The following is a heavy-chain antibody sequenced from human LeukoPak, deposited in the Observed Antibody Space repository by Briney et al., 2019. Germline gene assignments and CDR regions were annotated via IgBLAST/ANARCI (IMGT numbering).Heavy chain of an antibody. CDR3: AKDRRFGELLPLDFQH. CDR2: IKQDGSEK. D-gene: IGHD3-10*01. J-gene: IGHJ1*01. Sequence: GGSLRLSCAASGFTFSSYWMSWVRQAPGKGLGWVANIKQDGSEKYYVDSVKGRLTISRDNAKNSLYLQMNSLRAEDTAVYYCAKDRRFGELLPLDFQHWGQGTLVTVSS. CDR1: GFTFSSYW. V-gene: IGHV3-7*01.